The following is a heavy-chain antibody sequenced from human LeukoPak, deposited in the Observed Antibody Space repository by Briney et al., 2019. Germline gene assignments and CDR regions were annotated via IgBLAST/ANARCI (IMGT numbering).Heavy chain of an antibody. CDR1: GFTFSSYA. V-gene: IGHV3-23*01. Sequence: GGSLRLSCAASGFTFSSYAMSWVRQAPGKGLEWVSAISGSGGSTYYADSVKGRFTISRDSSKNTLYLQMNSLRAEDTAVYYCAVTATPPQSQLLLGYYYYGMDVWGQGTTVTVSS. CDR2: ISGSGGST. D-gene: IGHD2-2*01. CDR3: AVTATPPQSQLLLGYYYYGMDV. J-gene: IGHJ6*02.